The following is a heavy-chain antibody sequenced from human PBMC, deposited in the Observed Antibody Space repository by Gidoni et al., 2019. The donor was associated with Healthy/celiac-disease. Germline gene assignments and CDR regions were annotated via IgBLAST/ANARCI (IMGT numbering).Heavy chain of an antibody. CDR1: GFTFSSYG. CDR2: IRYDGSNK. J-gene: IGHJ3*02. D-gene: IGHD1-7*01. Sequence: QVQLVESGGGVVQPGGSLRLSCAASGFTFSSYGMHWVRQAPGKGLEWVAFIRYDGSNKYYADSVKGRFTISRDNSKNTLYLQMNSLRAEDTAVYYCAKESLELRRLNAFDIWGQGTMVTVSS. V-gene: IGHV3-30*02. CDR3: AKESLELRRLNAFDI.